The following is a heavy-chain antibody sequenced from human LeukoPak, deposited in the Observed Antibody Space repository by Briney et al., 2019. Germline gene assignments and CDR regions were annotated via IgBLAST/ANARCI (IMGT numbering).Heavy chain of an antibody. V-gene: IGHV3-21*01. CDR2: ISSSGSYI. Sequence: PGGSLRLSCAASTXTFSSYTMNWVRQAPGTGQEWVSSISSSGSYIYYADSLKGRFTVSRDNARKSLYLQMNSLRAEDTAVYYCARASDHDWGSYRWDAFDIWGQGTMVTVSS. D-gene: IGHD3-16*02. CDR1: TXTFSSYT. CDR3: ARASDHDWGSYRWDAFDI. J-gene: IGHJ3*02.